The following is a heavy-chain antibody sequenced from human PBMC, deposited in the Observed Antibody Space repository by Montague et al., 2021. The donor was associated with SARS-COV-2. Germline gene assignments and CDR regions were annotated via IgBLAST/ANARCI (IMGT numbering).Heavy chain of an antibody. CDR2: IYPNGST. J-gene: IGHJ6*02. D-gene: IGHD4-23*01. CDR3: ARGGGNSADYYNYTMDV. Sequence: SETLSLTCTVSGGSISSYYWTWIQQPPGKGLESIGYIYPNGSTKYNPSLKSRVTISVDTSKNQSSLKLSSVSVADTAVYYCARGGGNSADYYNYTMDVWGQGTTVAVFS. CDR1: GGSISSYY. V-gene: IGHV4-59*01.